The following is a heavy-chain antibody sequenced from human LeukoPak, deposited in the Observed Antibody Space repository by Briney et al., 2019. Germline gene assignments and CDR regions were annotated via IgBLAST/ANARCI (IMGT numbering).Heavy chain of an antibody. J-gene: IGHJ5*02. D-gene: IGHD5-12*01. CDR3: AQDTHSGYSSHWFDP. CDR1: GFTFSIYA. V-gene: IGHV3-23*01. CDR2: ISGGCGST. Sequence: GGSLRLSCAASGFTFSIYAMSWGRQAPGKGVEWVSAISGGCGSTYYADCGKGPFTFARVNSKNTLYMQMNSLRAEDTAVYYCAQDTHSGYSSHWFDPWGQGTLVTVSS.